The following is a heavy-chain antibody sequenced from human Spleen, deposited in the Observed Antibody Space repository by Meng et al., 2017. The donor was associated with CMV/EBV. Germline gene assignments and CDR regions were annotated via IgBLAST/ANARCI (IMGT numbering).Heavy chain of an antibody. CDR2: IGAYNGDT. D-gene: IGHD6-25*01. V-gene: IGHV1-18*01. J-gene: IGHJ5*02. CDR3: AREGSSDWTSWLDP. CDR1: GYNFNSYG. Sequence: ASVKVSCKASGYNFNSYGISWVRQAPGQGLEWMGWIGAYNGDTNYAQKYQGRVTMTTDTSTSTAYMELRSLRSDDTAVYYCAREGSSDWTSWLDPWGQGTLVTVSS.